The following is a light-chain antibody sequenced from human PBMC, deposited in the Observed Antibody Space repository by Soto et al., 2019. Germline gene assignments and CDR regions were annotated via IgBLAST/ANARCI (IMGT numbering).Light chain of an antibody. J-gene: IGKJ5*01. CDR1: QSLTTRY. CDR3: QQYGSAPT. Sequence: PGERATLSCRASQSLTTRYVAWYQQKPGQAPRLLIYGASSRATGIPDRFSGGGSGTDFTLTISRLEPEDFAVYHCQQYGSAPTFGQGTRREIK. V-gene: IGKV3-20*01. CDR2: GAS.